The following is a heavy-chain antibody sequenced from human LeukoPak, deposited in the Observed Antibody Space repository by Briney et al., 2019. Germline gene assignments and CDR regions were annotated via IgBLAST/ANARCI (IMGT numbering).Heavy chain of an antibody. CDR2: IYYSGST. CDR3: ARGGFYGSGTSGLDAFDI. Sequence: SETLSLTCTVSGGSISSGGYYWSWIRQHPGKGLEWIGYIYYSGSTYYNPSLKSRVTISVDTSKNQFSLKLSSVTAADTAVYYCARGGFYGSGTSGLDAFDIWGQGTMVTVSS. J-gene: IGHJ3*02. CDR1: GGSISSGGYY. V-gene: IGHV4-31*03. D-gene: IGHD3-10*01.